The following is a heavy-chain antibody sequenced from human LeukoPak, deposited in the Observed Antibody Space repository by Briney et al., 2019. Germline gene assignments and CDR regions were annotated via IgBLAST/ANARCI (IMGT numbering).Heavy chain of an antibody. CDR1: GFTFSSYE. CDR3: ASLHRKDY. V-gene: IGHV3-48*03. CDR2: IGSSGSTI. Sequence: GGSLRLSCAASGFTFSSYEMNWVRQAPGKGLEWVSYIGSSGSTIYYADSVKGRFTISRDNAKNSLYLQMNSLRAEDTAVYYCASLHRKDYWGQGTLVTVSS. J-gene: IGHJ4*02.